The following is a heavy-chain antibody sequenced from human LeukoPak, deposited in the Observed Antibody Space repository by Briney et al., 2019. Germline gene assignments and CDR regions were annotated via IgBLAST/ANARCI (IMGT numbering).Heavy chain of an antibody. D-gene: IGHD6-19*01. CDR2: ISYDGSNK. V-gene: IGHV3-30*18. J-gene: IGHJ3*02. CDR1: GFTFSSYG. CDR3: AKDEVPGIAVAKGAFDI. Sequence: GGSLRLSCAASGFTFSSYGMHWVRQAPGKGLEWVAVISYDGSNKYYADSVKGRFTISRDNSKNTLYLQMNSLRAEDTAAYYCAKDEVPGIAVAKGAFDIWGQGTMVTVSS.